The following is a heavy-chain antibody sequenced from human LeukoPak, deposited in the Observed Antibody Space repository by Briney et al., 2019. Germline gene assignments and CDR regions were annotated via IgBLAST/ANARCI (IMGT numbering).Heavy chain of an antibody. J-gene: IGHJ4*02. V-gene: IGHV3-7*01. CDR3: ARQRGSGCLDY. CDR1: RFTLSNYW. D-gene: IGHD6-19*01. Sequence: VGALRLSCAASRFTLSNYWMSWVRQAPGKGLEWVANIKQDGSETYYVDSVKGRFTISRDNAKNSLSLQMNSLRAEDTAVYYCARQRGSGCLDYWGQGTLATVSS. CDR2: IKQDGSET.